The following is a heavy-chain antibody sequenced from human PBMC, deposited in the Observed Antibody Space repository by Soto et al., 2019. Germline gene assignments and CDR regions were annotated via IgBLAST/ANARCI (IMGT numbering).Heavy chain of an antibody. CDR3: ARDHPRIAARLPSDYYYMDV. CDR1: GGSISSYY. CDR2: IYYSGST. J-gene: IGHJ6*03. Sequence: SETLSLTCTVSGGSISSYYWSWIRQPPGKGLEWIGYIYYSGSTNYNPSLKSRVTISVDTSKNQFSLKLSSVTAADTAVYYCARDHPRIAARLPSDYYYMDVWGKGTTVTVSS. V-gene: IGHV4-59*01. D-gene: IGHD6-6*01.